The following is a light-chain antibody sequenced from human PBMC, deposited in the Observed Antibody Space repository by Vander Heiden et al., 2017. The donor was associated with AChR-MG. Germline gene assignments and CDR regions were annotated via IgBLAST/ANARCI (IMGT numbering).Light chain of an antibody. CDR1: SSDVGGYNY. Sequence: QSALTQPASVSGSPGQSIPISCTGTSSDVGGYNYVSWYQQHPGKAPKLMIYDVSNRPSGVSNRFSGSKSGNTASLTISGLQAEDEADYYCSSYTGSSTVVFGGGTKLTVL. J-gene: IGLJ2*01. CDR3: SSYTGSSTVV. CDR2: DVS. V-gene: IGLV2-14*01.